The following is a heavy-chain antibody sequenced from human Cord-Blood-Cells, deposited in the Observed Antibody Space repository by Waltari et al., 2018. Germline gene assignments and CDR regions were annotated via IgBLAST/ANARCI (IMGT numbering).Heavy chain of an antibody. J-gene: IGHJ6*02. CDR1: GGTFSSYA. D-gene: IGHD3-10*01. Sequence: QVQLVQSGAEVKKPGSSVKVSCKASGGTFSSYAISWVRQAPGQGFEWRGGIIPIFGTTNYAQTFQGRVTITADESTSTAYMELSSLRSEDTAVYYCARSAGFGELLYYYYYGMDVWGQGTTVTVSS. CDR2: IIPIFGTT. V-gene: IGHV1-69*01. CDR3: ARSAGFGELLYYYYYGMDV.